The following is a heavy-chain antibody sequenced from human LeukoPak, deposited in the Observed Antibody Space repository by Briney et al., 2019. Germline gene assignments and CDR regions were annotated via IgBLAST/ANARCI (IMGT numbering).Heavy chain of an antibody. CDR2: TYYRSKWYY. Sequence: SQTLSLTCAISGDIVSSNSAAWNWIRQSPSRGLEWLGRTYYRSKWYYDYAVAVKSRISINPDTSKNQFSLQLSSVTPEDTAVYYCARDPVGGSTIFDYWGQGTLVTVSS. CDR1: GDIVSSNSAA. J-gene: IGHJ4*02. D-gene: IGHD1-26*01. CDR3: ARDPVGGSTIFDY. V-gene: IGHV6-1*01.